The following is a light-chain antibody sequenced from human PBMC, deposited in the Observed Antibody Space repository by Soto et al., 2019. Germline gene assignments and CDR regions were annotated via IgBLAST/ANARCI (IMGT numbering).Light chain of an antibody. Sequence: QSVLTQPPSMSGAPGQRVTISCTGSSSNIGAGYDVHWYQHLPGTAPKLLIYGNTNRPSGVPDRFSGYKSGTSASLAITGLQAEDEADYYCQSHDSSLNSWVFVGGTKLTVL. J-gene: IGLJ3*02. CDR3: QSHDSSLNSWV. CDR1: SSNIGAGYD. V-gene: IGLV1-40*01. CDR2: GNT.